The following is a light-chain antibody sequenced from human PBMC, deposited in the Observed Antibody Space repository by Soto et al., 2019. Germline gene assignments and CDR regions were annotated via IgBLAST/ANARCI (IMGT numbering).Light chain of an antibody. J-gene: IGKJ4*01. CDR3: QQYGSTPRLT. Sequence: EIVLTQSPGTLSLSPGERATLSCRAGQSVDSYLAWYQQKPGQAPRLLIYGASTRATGIPDRFSGSGSGTGFTLTISSLEPEDFAVYYCQQYGSTPRLTFGGGTKVEIK. CDR1: QSVDSY. V-gene: IGKV3-20*01. CDR2: GAS.